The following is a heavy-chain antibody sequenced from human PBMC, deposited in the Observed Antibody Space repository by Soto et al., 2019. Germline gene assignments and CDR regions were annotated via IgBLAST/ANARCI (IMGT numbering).Heavy chain of an antibody. CDR2: ISSSGSTI. J-gene: IGHJ4*02. V-gene: IGHV3-11*01. CDR3: AKDQGSSGWSSY. Sequence: PGGSLRLSCAASGFTFSDYYMSWIRQAPGKGLGWVSYISSSGSTIYYADSVKGRFTISRDNAKNSLYLQMNSLGAEDTAVYYCAKDQGSSGWSSYWGQGTLVTVSS. CDR1: GFTFSDYY. D-gene: IGHD6-19*01.